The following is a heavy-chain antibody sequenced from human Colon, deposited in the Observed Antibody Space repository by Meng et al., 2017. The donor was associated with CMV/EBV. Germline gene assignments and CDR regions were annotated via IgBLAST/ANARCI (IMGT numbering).Heavy chain of an antibody. J-gene: IGHJ4*02. CDR3: ARHSLTILTD. CDR2: IHWDDDK. V-gene: IGHV2-5*02. Sequence: ITFEESGPALVKPTQTLTLTCTFSGFSLTTTGAGVAWVRQPPGKAPELLALIHWDDDKRYSPSLKNRLNITKDTSKNQVVFSMTDLDPADTGRFYCARHSLTILTDWGQGALVTVSS. D-gene: IGHD2-8*02. CDR1: GFSLTTTGAG.